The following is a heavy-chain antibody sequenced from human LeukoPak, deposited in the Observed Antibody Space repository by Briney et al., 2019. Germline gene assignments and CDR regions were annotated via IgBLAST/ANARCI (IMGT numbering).Heavy chain of an antibody. CDR3: ARDRIDGGTPCAFDI. J-gene: IGHJ3*02. CDR1: RYTFTSYG. Sequence: GASVKVSCKASRYTFTSYGISWVRQAPGQGLEWMGWISAYNGNTNYAQKLQGRVTMTTDTSTSTAYMELRSLRSDDTAVYYCARDRIDGGTPCAFDIWGQGTMVTVSS. V-gene: IGHV1-18*01. D-gene: IGHD4-23*01. CDR2: ISAYNGNT.